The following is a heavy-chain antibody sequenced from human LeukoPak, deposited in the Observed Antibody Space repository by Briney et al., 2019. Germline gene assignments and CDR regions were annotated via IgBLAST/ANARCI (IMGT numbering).Heavy chain of an antibody. CDR1: GFTFSSYS. D-gene: IGHD6-19*01. V-gene: IGHV3-21*01. Sequence: GGSLRLSCAASGFTFSSYSMNWVRQAPGKRLEWVSSISSSSSYIYYADSVKGRFTISRDNAKNSLYLQMNSLRAEDTAVYYCARDGQWLGHFDYWGQGTLVTVSS. CDR2: ISSSSSYI. CDR3: ARDGQWLGHFDY. J-gene: IGHJ4*02.